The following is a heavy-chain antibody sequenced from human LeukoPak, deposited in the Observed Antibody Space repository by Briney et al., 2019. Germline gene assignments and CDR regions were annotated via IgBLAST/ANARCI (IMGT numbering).Heavy chain of an antibody. J-gene: IGHJ4*02. CDR3: ARGTPPENDYGDY. CDR1: GFTFSSYS. CDR2: ISSSSSYI. V-gene: IGHV3-21*01. Sequence: GGSLRLSCAASGFTFSSYSMNWVRQAPGKGLEWVSSISSSSSYIYYADSVKGRFTISRDNAKNSLYLQMNSLRAEDTAVYYCARGTPPENDYGDYWGQGTLVTVSS.